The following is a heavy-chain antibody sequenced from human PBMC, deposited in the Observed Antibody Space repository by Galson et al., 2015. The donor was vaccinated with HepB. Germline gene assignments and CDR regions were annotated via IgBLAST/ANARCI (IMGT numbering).Heavy chain of an antibody. CDR3: ARGGDYDILTGYDR. CDR2: IKQDGSEK. Sequence: SLRLSCAASGFTFSSYWMSWVRQAPGKGLEWVANIKQDGSEKYYVDSVKGRFTISRDNAKNSLYLQMNSLRAEDTAVYYCARGGDYDILTGYDRWGQGTLVTVSS. D-gene: IGHD3-9*01. J-gene: IGHJ4*02. V-gene: IGHV3-7*01. CDR1: GFTFSSYW.